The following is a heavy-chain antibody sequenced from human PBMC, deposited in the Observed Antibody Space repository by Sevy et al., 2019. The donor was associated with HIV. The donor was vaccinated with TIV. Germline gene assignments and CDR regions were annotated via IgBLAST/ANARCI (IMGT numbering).Heavy chain of an antibody. V-gene: IGHV3-23*01. J-gene: IGHJ4*02. Sequence: GGSLRLSCAASGFTFSSYAMSWVRQAPGKGMEWVSEISGSGGSTYYADSVKGRFTISRDNSKNTLYLQMNSLRAEDTAVYYCAGGYSYGQEIDYWGQGTLVTVSS. D-gene: IGHD5-18*01. CDR3: AGGYSYGQEIDY. CDR2: ISGSGGST. CDR1: GFTFSSYA.